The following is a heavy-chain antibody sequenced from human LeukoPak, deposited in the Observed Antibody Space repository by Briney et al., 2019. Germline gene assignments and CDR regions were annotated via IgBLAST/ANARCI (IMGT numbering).Heavy chain of an antibody. D-gene: IGHD1-26*01. CDR1: GFTFDSYG. V-gene: IGHV3-30*18. CDR3: ANDSAHHRPRVGGSGGAFDY. Sequence: PGGSLTLSCAVSGFTFDSYGVRCVRQPPGKGREWVAAISQDGRTKNYPDSVKGRYTISRNNSKNILYPQMNSLRVEDTAVFYCANDSAHHRPRVGGSGGAFDYWGRGTLVTVSS. J-gene: IGHJ4*02. CDR2: ISQDGRTK.